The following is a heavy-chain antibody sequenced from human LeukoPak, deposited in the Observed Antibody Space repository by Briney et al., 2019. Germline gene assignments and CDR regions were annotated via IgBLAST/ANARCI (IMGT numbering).Heavy chain of an antibody. D-gene: IGHD3-9*01. V-gene: IGHV2-5*02. J-gene: IGHJ3*01. CDR1: ALALSTSGVG. Sequence: SGPTQINCIPSLQLTWLLAALALSTSGVGVGWIRQPPGEALVRLALIYWDEDKRYSPSLKSRLTINKDNSKNQVVLTMTNTDPVDTAIYYCAHSGYSDIFGNTFHRWGQGTMVTVSS. CDR3: AHSGYSDIFGNTFHR. CDR2: IYWDEDK.